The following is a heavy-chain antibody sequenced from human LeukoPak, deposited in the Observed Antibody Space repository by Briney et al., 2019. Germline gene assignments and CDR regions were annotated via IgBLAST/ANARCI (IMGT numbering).Heavy chain of an antibody. J-gene: IGHJ3*02. Sequence: GGSLRLSCAVSGFTFSTYWMHWVRQVAGKGLVWVSRINTDGSSTSYADSVKGRFTISRDNAKNTLYLQMNSLRAEDTAVYYCTRVGYCATTSCRTALDIWGQGTMVTASS. CDR2: INTDGSST. D-gene: IGHD2-2*01. CDR1: GFTFSTYW. CDR3: TRVGYCATTSCRTALDI. V-gene: IGHV3-74*01.